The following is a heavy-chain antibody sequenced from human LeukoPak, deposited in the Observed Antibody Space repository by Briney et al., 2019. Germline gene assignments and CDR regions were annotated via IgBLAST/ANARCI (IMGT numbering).Heavy chain of an antibody. CDR2: INHSGST. CDR1: GGSFSGYY. J-gene: IGHJ4*02. Sequence: PSETLSLTCAVYGGSFSGYYWSWIRQPPGKGLEWIGEINHSGSTNYNPSLKSRVTISVDTSKNQFSLKLSSVTAADTAVYYCARVVTMVRRRGRFDYCGQGTLVTVSS. D-gene: IGHD3-10*01. CDR3: ARVVTMVRRRGRFDY. V-gene: IGHV4-34*01.